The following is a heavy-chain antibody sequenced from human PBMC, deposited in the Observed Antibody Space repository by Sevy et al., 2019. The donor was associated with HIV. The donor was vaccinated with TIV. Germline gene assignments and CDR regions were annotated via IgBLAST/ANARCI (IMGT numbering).Heavy chain of an antibody. J-gene: IGHJ4*02. V-gene: IGHV1-24*01. CDR3: ATDPASYYYDSTGYMGGY. CDR1: GYTLTELS. Sequence: ASVKVSCKVSGYTLTELSIHWVRQAPGKGFEWMGGFDPEDGETIYAQKFQDRLTMTEDTSTDTAYMELSSLKSEDTAMYYCATDPASYYYDSTGYMGGYWGQGTLVTVSS. D-gene: IGHD3-22*01. CDR2: FDPEDGET.